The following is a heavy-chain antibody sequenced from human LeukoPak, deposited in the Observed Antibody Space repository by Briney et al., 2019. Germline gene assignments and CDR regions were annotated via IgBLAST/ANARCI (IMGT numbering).Heavy chain of an antibody. Sequence: GGSLRLSCAASGFIFSSYSMNWVRQAPGKGLEWVSSISSSSTYIYYADSLKGRFTISRDNAKNSLYLQMNSLRAEDTAVYYCARVGLRHDAFDIWGQGTMVTVSS. V-gene: IGHV3-21*01. J-gene: IGHJ3*02. D-gene: IGHD5-12*01. CDR1: GFIFSSYS. CDR2: ISSSSTYI. CDR3: ARVGLRHDAFDI.